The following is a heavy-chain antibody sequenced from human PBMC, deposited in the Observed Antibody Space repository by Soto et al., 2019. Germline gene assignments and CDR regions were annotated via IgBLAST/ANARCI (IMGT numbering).Heavy chain of an antibody. CDR2: IDWDDDK. V-gene: IGHV2-70*11. J-gene: IGHJ5*02. Sequence: TFSCLLINNKEMCGTLIHQPPGKAVEWLARIDWDDDKYYSTSLKTRLTISNDTSRNQVVLTMTNMDPVDTATYYCAWTDGSSTSCYWLFDPGVQGTLATV. D-gene: IGHD2-2*01. CDR1: CLLINNKEMC. CDR3: AWTDGSSTSCYWLFDP.